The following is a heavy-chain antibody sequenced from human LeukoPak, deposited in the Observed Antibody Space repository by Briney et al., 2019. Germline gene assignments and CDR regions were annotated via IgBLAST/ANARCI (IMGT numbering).Heavy chain of an antibody. CDR2: IYYSGST. CDR1: GGSISSYY. V-gene: IGHV4-59*01. CDR3: ARARMNAFDI. Sequence: SETLSLTCTVSGGSISSYYWSWIRQPPGEGLEWIGYIYYSGSTNYNPSLKSRVTISVDTSKNQFSLKLSSVTAADTAVYYCARARMNAFDIWGQGTMVTVSS. J-gene: IGHJ3*02.